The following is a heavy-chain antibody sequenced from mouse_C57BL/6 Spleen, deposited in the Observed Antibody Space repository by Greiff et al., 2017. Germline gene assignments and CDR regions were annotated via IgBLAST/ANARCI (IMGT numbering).Heavy chain of an antibody. D-gene: IGHD4-1*01. CDR1: GYTFPSYW. CDR2: IDPSDSYT. V-gene: IGHV1-69*01. Sequence: VQLQQPGAELVMPGASVKLSCKASGYTFPSYWMHWVKQRPGQGLEWIGEIDPSDSYTTYNQKFKGKSTLTVDTSASTAYMQLSSLTTEDSAVYYCARSRELGRNAMDYWGQGTSVTVSS. J-gene: IGHJ4*01. CDR3: ARSRELGRNAMDY.